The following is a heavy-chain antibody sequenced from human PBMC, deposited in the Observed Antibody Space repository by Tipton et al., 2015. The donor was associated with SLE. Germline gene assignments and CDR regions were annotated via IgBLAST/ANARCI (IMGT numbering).Heavy chain of an antibody. Sequence: TLSLTCAVYGGSFSGYYWSWIRQPPGKGLEWIGEINHSGSTNYNPSLKSRVTISVDTSKNQFSLKLSSVTAADTAVYYCAGEKPGYYYYYMDVWGKGTTVTVSS. CDR3: AGEKPGYYYYYMDV. CDR2: INHSGST. CDR1: GGSFSGYY. V-gene: IGHV4-34*01. J-gene: IGHJ6*03.